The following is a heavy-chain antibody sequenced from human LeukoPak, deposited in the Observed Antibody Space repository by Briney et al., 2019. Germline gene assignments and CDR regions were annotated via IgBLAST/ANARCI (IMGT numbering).Heavy chain of an antibody. CDR3: ARASYGSGYFDY. J-gene: IGHJ4*02. Sequence: GGSLRLSCAASGFTFSSYWMHWVRQAPGKGLVWVSRINTDGSSTSYADSVKGRFTISRDNAKNTLYLQMNSLRAEDTAVYYCARASYGSGYFDYWGQGTLVTVSS. V-gene: IGHV3-74*01. D-gene: IGHD3-10*01. CDR1: GFTFSSYW. CDR2: INTDGSST.